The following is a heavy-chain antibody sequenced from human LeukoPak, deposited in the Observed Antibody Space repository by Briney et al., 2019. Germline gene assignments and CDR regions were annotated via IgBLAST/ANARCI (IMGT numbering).Heavy chain of an antibody. CDR1: GFTFSSYW. CDR3: AREGLPYSADY. CDR2: IKGDGSEI. D-gene: IGHD1-26*01. Sequence: RGSLRLSCAAPGFTFSSYWMRWVRQTPPKGLEWVANIKGDGSEINYLDSVKGRFTISRDNARNSLSLQMNSLTADDTGVYYCAREGLPYSADYWGQGTLVTVSS. V-gene: IGHV3-7*01. J-gene: IGHJ4*02.